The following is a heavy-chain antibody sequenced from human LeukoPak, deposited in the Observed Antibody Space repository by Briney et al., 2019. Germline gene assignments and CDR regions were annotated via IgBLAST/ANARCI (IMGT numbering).Heavy chain of an antibody. J-gene: IGHJ5*02. Sequence: SETLSLTCGVSGGSLSSSYWWSWVRQPPGKGLEWIGEIFHSGSSKYNPSLKSRVTISMDKSKNQFSLNLSSVTAADTSVYYCARGLYLVAAAGKTGFDPWGQGTLVTVSS. CDR3: ARGLYLVAAAGKTGFDP. CDR1: GGSLSSSYW. V-gene: IGHV4-4*02. D-gene: IGHD6-13*01. CDR2: IFHSGSS.